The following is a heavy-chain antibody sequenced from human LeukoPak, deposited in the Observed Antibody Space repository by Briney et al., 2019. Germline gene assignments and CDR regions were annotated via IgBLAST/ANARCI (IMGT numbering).Heavy chain of an antibody. CDR2: IYTSGDT. CDR3: TRDSRTARPWYFDL. J-gene: IGHJ2*01. D-gene: IGHD6-6*01. CDR1: GDSLSTFY. V-gene: IGHV4-4*07. Sequence: SETLSLTCTVSGDSLSTFYWSWIRQPAGKGLEWIGRIYTSGDTNQNPSLKSRVTMSVDTAKNQFSLHLSSVTAADTAVYYCTRDSRTARPWYFDLWGRGTLVTVSS.